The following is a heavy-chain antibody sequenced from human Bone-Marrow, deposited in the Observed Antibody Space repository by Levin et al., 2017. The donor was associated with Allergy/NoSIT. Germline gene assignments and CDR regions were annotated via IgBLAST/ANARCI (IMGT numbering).Heavy chain of an antibody. J-gene: IGHJ3*02. CDR2: IYYSGST. V-gene: IGHV4-59*01. D-gene: IGHD2-8*01. Sequence: ASQTLSLPCPGSGGSSRSYKWNWLRQPPGKGLEWIGYIYYSGSTNYNPSLKSRVTISLDTSKNQFSLKLSSVTAADTAVYYCAREWSAFDMWGQGTMVTVSS. CDR3: AREWSAFDM. CDR1: GGSSRSYK.